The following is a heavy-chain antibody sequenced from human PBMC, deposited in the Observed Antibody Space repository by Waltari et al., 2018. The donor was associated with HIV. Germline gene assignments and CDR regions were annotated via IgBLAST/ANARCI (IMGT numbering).Heavy chain of an antibody. CDR1: GFTFSTYG. CDR2: ISSSSTYI. D-gene: IGHD3-9*01. CDR3: ARGLLTGYTLFDH. J-gene: IGHJ5*02. V-gene: IGHV3-21*01. Sequence: EVRLVESGGGLVKPGGSLRLSCAASGFTFSTYGMNWVRQAPGKGLEWLSSISSSSTYIYYADSVKGRFTISRDNAKNSLYLQMNSLRAEDTAVYYCARGLLTGYTLFDHWGQGTLVTVSS.